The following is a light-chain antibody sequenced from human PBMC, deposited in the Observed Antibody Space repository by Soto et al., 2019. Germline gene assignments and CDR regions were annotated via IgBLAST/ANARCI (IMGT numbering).Light chain of an antibody. J-gene: IGLJ2*01. CDR2: LNSDGSH. Sequence: QLVLTQAPSASASLGASVKRTCTLSSGHSSYAIAWHQQQPEKGPRYLMKLNSDGSHSKGDGIPDRFSGSSSGAERYLTISSVQSEDEADYYCQTWGTGIRVFGGGTKVTVL. CDR3: QTWGTGIRV. CDR1: SGHSSYA. V-gene: IGLV4-69*01.